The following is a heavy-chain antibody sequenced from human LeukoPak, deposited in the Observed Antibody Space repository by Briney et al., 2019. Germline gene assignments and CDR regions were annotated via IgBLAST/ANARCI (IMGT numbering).Heavy chain of an antibody. J-gene: IGHJ4*02. Sequence: GGTLRLSCAASGFTFNKYAMSWVRQSPGKGLEWVSAIGRSGANSYYATSVKGRFSVSRDNTKNTFHLQMNSLRAEDTAVYYCAREIPGATVLHDSWGQGTLVTVSS. V-gene: IGHV3-23*01. CDR2: IGRSGANS. CDR3: AREIPGATVLHDS. CDR1: GFTFNKYA. D-gene: IGHD4-11*01.